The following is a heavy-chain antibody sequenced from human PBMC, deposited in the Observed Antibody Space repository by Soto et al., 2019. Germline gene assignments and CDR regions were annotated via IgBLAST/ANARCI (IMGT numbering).Heavy chain of an antibody. CDR2: ISAYKGNT. CDR3: VRGSIAVPKIYYYYYMDF. D-gene: IGHD6-6*01. V-gene: IGHV1-18*01. Sequence: ASVKVSCKASGYTFTSYGISWVRQAPGQGLEWMGWISAYKGNTNYAQKLQGRVTMTTDTSTSTAYMELRSLRSEDTAVYYFVRGSIAVPKIYYYYYMDFWGKGTTVTVSS. J-gene: IGHJ6*03. CDR1: GYTFTSYG.